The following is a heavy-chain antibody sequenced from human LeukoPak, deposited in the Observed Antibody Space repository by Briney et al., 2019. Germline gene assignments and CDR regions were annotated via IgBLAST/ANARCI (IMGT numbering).Heavy chain of an antibody. D-gene: IGHD1-26*01. Sequence: GESLKISCKGSGYSFTSYWIGWVRQMPGKGLERMGIIYPGDSDTRYSPSFQGQVTISADKSISTAYLQWSSLKASDTAMYYCARVEHRGMIVGAREYYFDYWGQGTLVTVSS. CDR2: IYPGDSDT. CDR1: GYSFTSYW. J-gene: IGHJ4*02. CDR3: ARVEHRGMIVGAREYYFDY. V-gene: IGHV5-51*01.